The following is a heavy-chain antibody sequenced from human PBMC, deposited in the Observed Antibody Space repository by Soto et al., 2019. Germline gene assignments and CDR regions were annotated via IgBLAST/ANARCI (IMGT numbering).Heavy chain of an antibody. J-gene: IGHJ4*02. CDR2: ISANGQGI. CDR3: AKDRDYPRDQFHY. CDR1: GFTFNNYA. V-gene: IGHV3-23*01. D-gene: IGHD2-2*01. Sequence: EVQLLESGGGLVQPGGSLRLSCAASGFTFNNYALSWVRQAPGKGLEWVSAISANGQGIYYADSVKGRFIISRDNSKNTVFLHMDSLTAEETAVYYCAKDRDYPRDQFHYWGQGTLVTVSS.